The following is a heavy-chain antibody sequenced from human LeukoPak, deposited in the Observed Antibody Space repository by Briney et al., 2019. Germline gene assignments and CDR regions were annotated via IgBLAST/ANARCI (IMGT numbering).Heavy chain of an antibody. CDR2: IYYSGST. J-gene: IGHJ6*03. D-gene: IGHD6-13*01. V-gene: IGHV4-59*01. CDR1: GGSISSYY. Sequence: SETLSLTCTVSGGSISSYYWSWIRQPPGKGLEWIGYIYYSGSTNYNPSLKSRVTISVDTSKNQFSLKLSSVTAADTAVYYCARERPEPYSSSWYGGGPYYYYYYMDVWGKGTTVTVSS. CDR3: ARERPEPYSSSWYGGGPYYYYYYMDV.